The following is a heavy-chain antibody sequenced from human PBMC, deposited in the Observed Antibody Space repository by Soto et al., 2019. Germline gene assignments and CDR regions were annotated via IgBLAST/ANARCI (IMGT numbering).Heavy chain of an antibody. J-gene: IGHJ6*03. D-gene: IGHD3-3*01. V-gene: IGHV3-30*18. Sequence: QVQLVESGGGVVQPGTSLRLSCIASGFTFSRFAIHWVRQATDKGLEWVAVISYDGTNKYYGAFVKGRFSLSSYDSENTAYLQMNRLRPADPALYYCAKASSLGFSMDVWGRGTTVTVSS. CDR3: AKASSLGFSMDV. CDR1: GFTFSRFA. CDR2: ISYDGTNK.